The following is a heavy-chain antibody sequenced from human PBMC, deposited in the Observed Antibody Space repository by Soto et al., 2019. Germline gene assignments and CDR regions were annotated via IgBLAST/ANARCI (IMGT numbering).Heavy chain of an antibody. CDR1: GFTFSSYA. D-gene: IGHD3-3*01. CDR3: AKDQETDAVFYYYYYMDV. V-gene: IGHV3-23*01. Sequence: GGSLRLSCAASGFTFSSYAMSWVRQAPGKGLEWVSAISGSGGSTYYADSVKGRFTISRDKSKNTLYLQMNSLRAEDTAVYYCAKDQETDAVFYYYYYMDVWGKGTTVTVSS. CDR2: ISGSGGST. J-gene: IGHJ6*03.